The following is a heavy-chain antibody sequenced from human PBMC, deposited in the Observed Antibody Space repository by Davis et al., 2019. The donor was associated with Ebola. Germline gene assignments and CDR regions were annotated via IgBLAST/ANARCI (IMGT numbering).Heavy chain of an antibody. J-gene: IGHJ4*02. D-gene: IGHD1-1*01. CDR2: INPHNGNT. Sequence: ASVKVSCKASDYTFTNYGVSWVRQAPGQGLEWMGWINPHNGNTNYAQNVQGRVTMTTDTSTSTAYMEVGSLKSDDTAVYYCARAQFPTTSDHWGQGTLVTVSS. V-gene: IGHV1-18*04. CDR3: ARAQFPTTSDH. CDR1: DYTFTNYG.